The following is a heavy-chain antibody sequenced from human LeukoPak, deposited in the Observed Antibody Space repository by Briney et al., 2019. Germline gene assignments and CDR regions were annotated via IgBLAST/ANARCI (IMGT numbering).Heavy chain of an antibody. V-gene: IGHV4-4*09. CDR2: TYTSGGT. CDR3: ARLTRLSTSPDRYYLDY. J-gene: IGHJ4*02. CDR1: GDSISSYY. D-gene: IGHD6-6*01. Sequence: SEPLSLTCTVSGDSISSYYWSWIRQPPGKALEGIGYTYTSGGTNYIPSLKGRVTISIDTSKNQFSLKLSSVTAADSAVYYCARLTRLSTSPDRYYLDYWGQGTLVTVSS.